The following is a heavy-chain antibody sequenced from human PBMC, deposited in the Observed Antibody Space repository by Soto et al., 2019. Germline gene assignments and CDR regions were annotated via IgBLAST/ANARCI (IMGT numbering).Heavy chain of an antibody. J-gene: IGHJ4*02. CDR3: ARETNYYDSSGYYLLTYFDY. CDR1: GFTFGDYA. V-gene: IGHV3-49*03. Sequence: GGSLRLSCTASGFTFGDYAMSWFRQAPGKGLEWVGFIRSKTYGGTTEYAASVKGRFTISRDDSKSIAYLQMNSLKTEDTAVYYCARETNYYDSSGYYLLTYFDYWGQGTLVTVSS. D-gene: IGHD3-22*01. CDR2: IRSKTYGGTT.